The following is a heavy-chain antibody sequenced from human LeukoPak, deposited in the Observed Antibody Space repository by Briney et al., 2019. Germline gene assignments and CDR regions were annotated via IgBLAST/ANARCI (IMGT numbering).Heavy chain of an antibody. J-gene: IGHJ4*02. CDR1: GGSFSGYY. D-gene: IGHD4-23*01. V-gene: IGHV4-34*01. CDR2: INHSGST. CDR3: ARGVYGGNSVVPGYYFDY. Sequence: SETLSLTCAVYGGSFSGYYWSWIRQPPGKGLEWIGEINHSGSTNYNPSLKSRVTISVDTSKNQFSLKLISVTAADTAVYYCARGVYGGNSVVPGYYFDYWGQGTLVTVSS.